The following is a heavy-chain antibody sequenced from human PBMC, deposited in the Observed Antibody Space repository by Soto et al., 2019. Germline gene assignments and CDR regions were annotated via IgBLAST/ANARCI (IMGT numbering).Heavy chain of an antibody. V-gene: IGHV4-59*01. J-gene: IGHJ3*01. Sequence: SETLSLTGTVSGGSISSYYWSWIRQPPGKGLEPIGYIYGSGSTNYNPSLKSRCTISVCTSKNQFSLKLHPVTAAYTAVYYFVSVQYDYVWGSYPVGAFDVCVQGTFVTV. CDR1: GGSISSYY. D-gene: IGHD3-16*02. CDR3: VSVQYDYVWGSYPVGAFDV. CDR2: IYGSGST.